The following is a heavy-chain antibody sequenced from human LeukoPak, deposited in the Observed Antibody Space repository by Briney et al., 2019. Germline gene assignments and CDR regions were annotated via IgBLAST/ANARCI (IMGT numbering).Heavy chain of an antibody. J-gene: IGHJ3*01. CDR2: ISSSSYI. Sequence: GGSLRLSCAASGFTFSSYSMNWVRQAPGKGLEWVSSISSSSYIYYADSVKGRFTISRDNAKNSLYLQMNSLRAEDTAVYYCASLTITRARGDDAFDLWGQGTMVTVSS. D-gene: IGHD3-10*01. CDR3: ASLTITRARGDDAFDL. CDR1: GFTFSSYS. V-gene: IGHV3-21*01.